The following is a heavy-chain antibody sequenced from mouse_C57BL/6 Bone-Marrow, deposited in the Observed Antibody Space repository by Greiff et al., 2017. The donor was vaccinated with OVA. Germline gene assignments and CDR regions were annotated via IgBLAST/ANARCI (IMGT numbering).Heavy chain of an antibody. D-gene: IGHD3-3*01. Sequence: EVKLVESGGGLVKPGGSLKLSCAASGFTFSDYGMHWVRQAPEKGLEWVAYISSGSSTIYYADTVKGRFTISRDNAKSTLFLQMTSLRSEDTAMYYCARLGQDYAMDYWGQGTSVTVSS. CDR2: ISSGSSTI. CDR3: ARLGQDYAMDY. J-gene: IGHJ4*01. V-gene: IGHV5-17*01. CDR1: GFTFSDYG.